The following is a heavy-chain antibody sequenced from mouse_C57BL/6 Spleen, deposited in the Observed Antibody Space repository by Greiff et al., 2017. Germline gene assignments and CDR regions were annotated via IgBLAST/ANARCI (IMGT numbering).Heavy chain of an antibody. D-gene: IGHD2-13*01. CDR1: GYTFTSYT. V-gene: IGHV1-4*01. CDR2: INPSRGYT. Sequence: VPLQQSGAELARPGASVKMSCKASGYTFTSYTMHWVKQRPGQGLEWIGYINPSRGYTKYNQKFKDKATFTADKSSSTAYMQPSSLTSEDSAVYYWARCGENASFADWGQGTLVTVAA. CDR3: ARCGENASFAD. J-gene: IGHJ3*01.